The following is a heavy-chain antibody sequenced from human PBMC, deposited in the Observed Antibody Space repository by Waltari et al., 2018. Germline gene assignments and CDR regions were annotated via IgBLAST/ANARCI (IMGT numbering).Heavy chain of an antibody. CDR3: ARDVGLGKPDY. J-gene: IGHJ4*02. V-gene: IGHV3-21*06. D-gene: IGHD7-27*01. CDR2: FGRSGRNL. CDR1: GFVFSDLN. Sequence: EVQLVESGGGPVKPGGSLRLACAASGFVFSDLNMIWVRQGPGEGVEWVPCFGRSGRNLDYQDSLKGRFTISRDNDKNTLFLQMDSRTAEDTAVYYCARDVGLGKPDYWGQGTLVTVSS.